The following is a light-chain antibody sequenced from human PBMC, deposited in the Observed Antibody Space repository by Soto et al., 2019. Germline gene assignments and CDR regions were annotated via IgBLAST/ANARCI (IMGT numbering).Light chain of an antibody. Sequence: DIVMTQSPDSLAVSLGGRATINCKSSQSVLYNSNNKNYLSWYQQKPGQPPKLLISWASTRESGVPDRFSGSGSGTDFTLTISSLRAEDVAVYYCQQYYSTPYTFGQGTKLEIK. CDR1: QSVLYNSNNKNY. V-gene: IGKV4-1*01. CDR3: QQYYSTPYT. CDR2: WAS. J-gene: IGKJ2*01.